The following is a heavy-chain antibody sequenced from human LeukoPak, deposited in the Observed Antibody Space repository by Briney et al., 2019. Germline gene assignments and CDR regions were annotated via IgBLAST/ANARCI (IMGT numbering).Heavy chain of an antibody. D-gene: IGHD3-22*01. CDR3: ARDISPDDYFDSHKCYYDAFDI. V-gene: IGHV3-7*04. J-gene: IGHJ3*02. Sequence: GGSLRPSCAASGFTLSGYSMTWVRQGPGKGLEWVANINRDGGQRSYVDSVKGRFAISRDNAKNSLYLQMSSLKTEDTAVYYCARDISPDDYFDSHKCYYDAFDIWGQRTLVTVSS. CDR2: INRDGGQR. CDR1: GFTLSGYS.